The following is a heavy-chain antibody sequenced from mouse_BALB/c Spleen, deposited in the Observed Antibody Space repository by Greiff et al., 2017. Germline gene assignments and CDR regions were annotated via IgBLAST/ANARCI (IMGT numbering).Heavy chain of an antibody. CDR1: GYSITSDYA. D-gene: IGHD1-1*01. CDR2: ISYSGST. J-gene: IGHJ2*01. V-gene: IGHV3-2*02. CDR3: ARYMYYGSSPYFDY. Sequence: EVQLQESGPGLVKPSQSLSLTCTVTGYSITSDYAWNWIRQFPGNKLEWMGYISYSGSTSYNPSLKSRISITRDTSKNQFFLQLNSVTTEDTATYYCARYMYYGSSPYFDYWGQGTTLTVSS.